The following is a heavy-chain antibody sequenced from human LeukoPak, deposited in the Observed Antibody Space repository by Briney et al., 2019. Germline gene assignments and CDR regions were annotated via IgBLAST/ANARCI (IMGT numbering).Heavy chain of an antibody. CDR1: GFTFSDYY. Sequence: GGSLRLSCAASGFTFSDYYMSWIRQAPGKGLEWVSYITSSGSTIYYADSVKGRFTISRDNAKNSLYLQMNSLRAEDTAVYYCARDVLVRGVIITVIDYWGQGTLVTVSS. D-gene: IGHD3-10*01. V-gene: IGHV3-11*04. CDR2: ITSSGSTI. CDR3: ARDVLVRGVIITVIDY. J-gene: IGHJ4*02.